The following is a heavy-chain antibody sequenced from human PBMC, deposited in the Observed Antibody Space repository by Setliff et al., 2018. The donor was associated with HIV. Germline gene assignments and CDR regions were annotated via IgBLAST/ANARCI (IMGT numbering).Heavy chain of an antibody. CDR3: ARVRFLDRIGYFARPYYFLDS. J-gene: IGHJ4*02. CDR1: DGSFSGYY. Sequence: SETLSLTCAVNDGSFSGYYWTWIRQPPGKGLEWIGEISHSGSPNYNPSLKSRVTMSRDKSKNQLSLSLSSVTAADTAVYYCARVRFLDRIGYFARPYYFLDSWGQGALVTVSS. D-gene: IGHD3-22*01. CDR2: ISHSGSP. V-gene: IGHV4-34*01.